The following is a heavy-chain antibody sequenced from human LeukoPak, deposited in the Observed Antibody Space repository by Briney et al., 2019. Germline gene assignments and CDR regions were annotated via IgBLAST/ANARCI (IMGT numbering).Heavy chain of an antibody. J-gene: IGHJ4*02. D-gene: IGHD3-22*01. Sequence: SVKVSCTASGFTFTSYVVQWVRQARGQRVAWIGWIVVGSGNTNYAQKFQERVTITGDMSTSTAYMELSSLRSEDTAVYYCAAEVEYYDSSGYYSPWYTPERWGQGTLVTVSS. CDR3: AAEVEYYDSSGYYSPWYTPER. CDR2: IVVGSGNT. V-gene: IGHV1-58*01. CDR1: GFTFTSYV.